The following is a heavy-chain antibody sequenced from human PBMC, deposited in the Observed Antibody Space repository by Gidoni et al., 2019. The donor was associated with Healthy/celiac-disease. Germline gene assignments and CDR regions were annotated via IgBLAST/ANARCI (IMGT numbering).Heavy chain of an antibody. D-gene: IGHD3-22*01. J-gene: IGHJ4*02. V-gene: IGHV3-15*01. Sequence: EVQLVESGGGLVKPGGSLRLSCAASGFTFRNVWMSWVRQAPGKGLEWLGRIKSKTDGGTTDYASPVKGRFTISRDDLKNMLYLQMNSLKTEDTAVYYCTTSGGFSSGYSAFDYWGQGTLVTVSS. CDR2: IKSKTDGGTT. CDR3: TTSGGFSSGYSAFDY. CDR1: GFTFRNVW.